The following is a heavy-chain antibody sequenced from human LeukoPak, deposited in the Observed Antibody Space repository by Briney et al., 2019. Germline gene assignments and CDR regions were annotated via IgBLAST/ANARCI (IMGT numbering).Heavy chain of an antibody. D-gene: IGHD5-24*01. CDR2: ISYDGSNK. CDR3: ARVADGDKYGGRDY. Sequence: GGSLRLSCAASGFTFSSYAMHWVRQAPGKGLEWVAVISYDGSNKYYADSVKGRFTISRDNAKDTLYLQMNSLRVEDTAVYYCARVADGDKYGGRDYWGQGALVIVSS. V-gene: IGHV3-30-3*01. J-gene: IGHJ4*02. CDR1: GFTFSSYA.